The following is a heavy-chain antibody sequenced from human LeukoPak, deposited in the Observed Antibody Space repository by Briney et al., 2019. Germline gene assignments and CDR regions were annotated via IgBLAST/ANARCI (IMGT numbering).Heavy chain of an antibody. CDR3: ARQSDILTGYPIDF. Sequence: SETLSLTCTVSGGSISSSTYYWGWIRQPPGKGLEWIGNIYYSGNTFYNPSLKSRVTISVDTSKNQFSLKLSSVTAADTAVYYCARQSDILTGYPIDFWGQGNLVTVSS. CDR1: GGSISSSTYY. V-gene: IGHV4-39*01. CDR2: IYYSGNT. D-gene: IGHD3-9*01. J-gene: IGHJ4*02.